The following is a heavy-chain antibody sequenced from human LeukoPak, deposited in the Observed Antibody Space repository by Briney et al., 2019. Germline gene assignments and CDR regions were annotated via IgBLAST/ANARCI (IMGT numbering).Heavy chain of an antibody. J-gene: IGHJ6*02. CDR2: IYYSGST. Sequence: SQTLSLTCTVSGGSISSGSYYWSWIRQPPGKGLEWIGYIYYSGSTNYNPSLKSRVTISVDTSKNQFSLKLSSVTAADTAVYYWARWAYSSSWGYYYYYYGMDVWGPGTTVTVSS. CDR3: ARWAYSSSWGYYYYYYGMDV. D-gene: IGHD6-13*01. CDR1: GGSISSGSYY. V-gene: IGHV4-61*01.